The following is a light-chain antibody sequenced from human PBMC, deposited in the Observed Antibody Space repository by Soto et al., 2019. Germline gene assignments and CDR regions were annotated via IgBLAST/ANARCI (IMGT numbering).Light chain of an antibody. CDR3: PKYNRAPLT. CDR1: LPISNY. CDR2: AAS. V-gene: IGKV1-27*01. Sequence: DIQRNRSPAALSAPVGDRGTNTCRAILPISNYLAWYQQKPGKIPNLLIYAASTLQAGVPSLFSGSGSGTDFTLTMRSLQSEDVAAYYCPKYNRAPLTFGGGTKVDNK. J-gene: IGKJ4*01.